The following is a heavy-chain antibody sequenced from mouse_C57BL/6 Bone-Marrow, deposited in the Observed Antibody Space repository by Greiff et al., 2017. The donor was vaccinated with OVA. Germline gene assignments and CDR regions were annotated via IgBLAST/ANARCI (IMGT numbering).Heavy chain of an antibody. D-gene: IGHD1-1*01. CDR1: GFTFSSYA. Sequence: EVMLVESGGGLVKPGGSLKLSCAASGFTFSSYAMSWVRQTPEKRLEWVATISDGGSYTYYPDNVKGRFTISRDNAKNNLYLQMSHLKSEDTGMYYCARDRGVGSYFDVWGKGTTVTVSS. J-gene: IGHJ1*03. CDR3: ARDRGVGSYFDV. V-gene: IGHV5-4*01. CDR2: ISDGGSYT.